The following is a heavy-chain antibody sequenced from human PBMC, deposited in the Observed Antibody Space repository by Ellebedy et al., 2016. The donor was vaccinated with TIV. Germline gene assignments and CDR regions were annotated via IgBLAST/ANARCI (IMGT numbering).Heavy chain of an antibody. CDR3: TRAHYYGSGSYKWWFDP. CDR1: GYTFTSSQ. Sequence: AASVKVSCKASGYTFTSSQINWVRQATGQGLEWMGWMNPNSGNTGYAQKFQGRVTITRNTSISTAYMELSSLRSEDTAVYYCTRAHYYGSGSYKWWFDPWGQGTLVTVSS. D-gene: IGHD3-10*01. V-gene: IGHV1-8*03. CDR2: MNPNSGNT. J-gene: IGHJ5*02.